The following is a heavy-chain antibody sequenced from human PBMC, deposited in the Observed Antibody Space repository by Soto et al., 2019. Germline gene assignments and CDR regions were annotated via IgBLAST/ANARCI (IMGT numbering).Heavy chain of an antibody. CDR3: ARLLAAGTEVWFDP. CDR1: GGSISSYY. D-gene: IGHD6-13*01. V-gene: IGHV4-59*08. Sequence: PSETLSLTCTVSGGSISSYYWSWIRQPPGKGLEWIGYIYYSGSTNYNPSFKSRVTISVDTSKNQFSLKLCSVTAADTFVYYCARLLAAGTEVWFDPWGQGTLVTVSS. CDR2: IYYSGST. J-gene: IGHJ5*02.